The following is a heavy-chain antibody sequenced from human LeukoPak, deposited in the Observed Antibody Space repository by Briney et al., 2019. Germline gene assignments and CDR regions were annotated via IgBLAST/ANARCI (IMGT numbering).Heavy chain of an antibody. V-gene: IGHV4-59*08. D-gene: IGHD5-24*01. CDR3: ARLGRGGRDGYSVDY. Sequence: GSLRLSCEASGFTLSTFWMSWIRQPPGKGLEGIGYIYYSGSTNYNPSLKSRVTISVDTSKNQFSLKLSSVTAADTAVYYCARLGRGGRDGYSVDYWGQGTLVTVSS. J-gene: IGHJ4*02. CDR2: IYYSGST. CDR1: GFTLSTFW.